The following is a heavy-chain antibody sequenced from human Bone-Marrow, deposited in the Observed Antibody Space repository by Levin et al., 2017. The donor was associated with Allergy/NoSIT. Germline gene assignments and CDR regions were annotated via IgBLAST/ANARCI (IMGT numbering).Heavy chain of an antibody. CDR2: IYYSGST. Sequence: SQTLSLTCTVSRGSVSSGDYYWSWIRQSPGKGLEWLGFIYYSGSTNYNPSHNSRLAISVDTSKNQFSLKVASATAADTAVYYCVCYHWGHYFEYWGQGTLVTVSS. V-gene: IGHV4-61*08. CDR1: RGSVSSGDYY. D-gene: IGHD3-16*01. CDR3: VCYHWGHYFEY. J-gene: IGHJ4*02.